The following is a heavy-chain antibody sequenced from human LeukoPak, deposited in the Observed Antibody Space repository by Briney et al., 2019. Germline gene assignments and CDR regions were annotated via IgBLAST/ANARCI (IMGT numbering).Heavy chain of an antibody. CDR1: GYSFTRYW. CDR2: IYPGDSDT. CDR3: ARISSSWLNYFDY. V-gene: IGHV5-51*01. J-gene: IGHJ4*02. D-gene: IGHD6-13*01. Sequence: GESLKISCKGSGYSFTRYWIGWVRQMPGKGLEWMGIIYPGDSDTRYSPSFQGQVTISADKSISTAYLQWSSLKASDTAMYYCARISSSWLNYFDYWGQGTLVTVSS.